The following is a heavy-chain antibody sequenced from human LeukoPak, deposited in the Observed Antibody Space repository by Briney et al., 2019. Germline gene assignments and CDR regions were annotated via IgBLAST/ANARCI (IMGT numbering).Heavy chain of an antibody. V-gene: IGHV5-51*01. J-gene: IGHJ4*02. CDR2: IYPGDSDT. Sequence: GESLKISCKGSGYSFTSYLVGRVRQMPRKGLEWMGIIYPGDSDTRYSPSFQGQVTISADKSISTAYLQWSSLKASDTAMYYCGGRGGYSYGYDAPAHFDYWGQGTLVTVSS. D-gene: IGHD5-18*01. CDR1: GYSFTSYL. CDR3: GGRGGYSYGYDAPAHFDY.